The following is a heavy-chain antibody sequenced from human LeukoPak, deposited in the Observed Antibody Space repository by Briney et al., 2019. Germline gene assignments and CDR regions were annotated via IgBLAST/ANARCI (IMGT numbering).Heavy chain of an antibody. J-gene: IGHJ4*02. Sequence: ASVKVSCKASGYTFTGYYMHWVRQAPGQGLEWMGWINPNSGGTNYAQKFQGRVTMTRDTSISTAYMELSRLRSDDTAVYYCAREATTVTTGLGYWGQGTLATVSS. CDR1: GYTFTGYY. D-gene: IGHD4-17*01. CDR2: INPNSGGT. CDR3: AREATTVTTGLGY. V-gene: IGHV1-2*02.